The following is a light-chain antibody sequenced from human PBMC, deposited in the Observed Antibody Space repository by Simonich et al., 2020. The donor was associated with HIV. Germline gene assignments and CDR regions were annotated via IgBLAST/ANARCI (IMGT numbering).Light chain of an antibody. CDR2: EGS. Sequence: QSALTQPASVSGSPGQSITISCTETSRDVGSYNLVSWYQQHPGKAPKLMIYEGSKRPSGVSNRFSCSKSGNTASLTISGLQSDDEADYYCCSYAGSSTFVVFGGGTKLTVV. CDR3: CSYAGSSTFVV. CDR1: SRDVGSYNL. J-gene: IGLJ2*01. V-gene: IGLV2-23*01.